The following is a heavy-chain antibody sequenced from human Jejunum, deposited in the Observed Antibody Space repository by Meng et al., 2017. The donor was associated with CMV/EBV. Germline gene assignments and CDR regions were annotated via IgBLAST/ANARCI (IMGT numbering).Heavy chain of an antibody. J-gene: IGHJ4*02. CDR1: FTDFN. CDR3: GRVCDFHDSHGCVHDRSLDI. V-gene: IGHV1-2*02. D-gene: IGHD5/OR15-5a*01. CDR2: MNPNSGAT. Sequence: FTDFNVHWVRQAPGQGLEWMGYMNPNSGATHYAQKFQGRVSMTSDTSITTAYMEVSRLTSDDTAVYYCGRVCDFHDSHGCVHDRSLDIWGPGTLVTVSS.